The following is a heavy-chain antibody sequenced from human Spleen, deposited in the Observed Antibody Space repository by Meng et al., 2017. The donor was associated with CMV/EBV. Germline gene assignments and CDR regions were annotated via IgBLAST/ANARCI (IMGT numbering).Heavy chain of an antibody. CDR3: AKVQYSGIDYYYNGMDV. CDR2: INHSGST. V-gene: IGHV4-34*01. D-gene: IGHD5-12*01. Sequence: GSLRLSCAVYGGSFSGYYWSWIRQPPGKGLEWIGEINHSGSTNYNPSLKSRVTISVDTSKNQFSLKLSSVTAADTAVYYCAKVQYSGIDYYYNGMDVWGHGTTVTVSS. J-gene: IGHJ6*02. CDR1: GGSFSGYY.